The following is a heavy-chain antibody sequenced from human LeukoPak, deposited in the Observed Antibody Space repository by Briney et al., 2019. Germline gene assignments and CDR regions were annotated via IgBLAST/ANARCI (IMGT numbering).Heavy chain of an antibody. CDR3: ASSMVRAPIDY. CDR2: INHSGST. J-gene: IGHJ4*02. V-gene: IGHV4-34*01. Sequence: SETLSLTCAVYGGSFSGYYWSWIRQPPGKGLEWIGEINHSGSTNYNPSLKSRVIISVDTSKNQFSLKLSSVTAADTAVYYCASSMVRAPIDYWGQGTLVTVSS. D-gene: IGHD3-10*01. CDR1: GGSFSGYY.